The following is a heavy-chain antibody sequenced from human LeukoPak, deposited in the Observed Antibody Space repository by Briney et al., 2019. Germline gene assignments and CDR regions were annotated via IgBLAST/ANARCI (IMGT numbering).Heavy chain of an antibody. CDR1: GFTFSSYS. D-gene: IGHD5-18*01. Sequence: PGGSLRLSCAPSGFTFSSYSMNWVRQAPGKGLEWVSSISSSSSYIYYADSVKGRFTISRDNAKNSLYLQMNSLRAEDTAVYYCAKDMEDTAILEGAFAIWGQGTMVTVSS. V-gene: IGHV3-21*04. CDR2: ISSSSSYI. CDR3: AKDMEDTAILEGAFAI. J-gene: IGHJ3*02.